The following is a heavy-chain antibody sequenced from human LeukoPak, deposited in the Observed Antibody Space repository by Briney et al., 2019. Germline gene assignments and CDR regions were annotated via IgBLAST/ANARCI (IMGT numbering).Heavy chain of an antibody. CDR1: GFTFSGSA. Sequence: PGGSLRLSCPASGFTFSGSAMHWVRQASGKGLEWVGRIRSKANSYATAYAASVKGRFTISRDDSKNTAYLQMNSLKTEDTAVYYCTRLPSSGYLFDYWGQGTLVTVSS. D-gene: IGHD3-22*01. J-gene: IGHJ4*02. CDR2: IRSKANSYAT. V-gene: IGHV3-73*01. CDR3: TRLPSSGYLFDY.